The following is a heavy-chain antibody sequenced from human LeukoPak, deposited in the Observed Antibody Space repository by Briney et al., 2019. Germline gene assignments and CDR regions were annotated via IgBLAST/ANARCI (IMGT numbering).Heavy chain of an antibody. J-gene: IGHJ4*02. V-gene: IGHV3-20*04. Sequence: LGLFRAVSRFPHDVYDMTGVSGAPGRGLEGGSGINWTGGSTGYTDSVRGRFTISRDNAKNSLSLQMNSLRAENTAWYYCARGINWVDYGGQGTLVTVSS. CDR3: ARGINWVDY. CDR2: INWTGGST. D-gene: IGHD7-27*01. CDR1: RFPHDVYD.